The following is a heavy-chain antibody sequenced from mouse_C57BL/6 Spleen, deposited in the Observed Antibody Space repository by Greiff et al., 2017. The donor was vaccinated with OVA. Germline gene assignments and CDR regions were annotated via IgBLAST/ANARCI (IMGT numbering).Heavy chain of an antibody. Sequence: VQLQQSGPGLVQPSQSLSITCTVSGFSLTSYGVHWVRQSPGKGLEWLGVIWSGGSTDYNAAFISSLSISKDNSKSQVFFKMNSLQADDAAIYYCAGFYYGNSWGQGTSVTVSS. CDR1: GFSLTSYG. CDR2: IWSGGST. CDR3: AGFYYGNS. V-gene: IGHV2-2*01. J-gene: IGHJ4*01. D-gene: IGHD2-1*01.